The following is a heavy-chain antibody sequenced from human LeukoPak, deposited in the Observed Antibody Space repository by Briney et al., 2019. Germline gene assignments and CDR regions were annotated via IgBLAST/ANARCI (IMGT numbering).Heavy chain of an antibody. CDR3: ARGLYGSGSYSNWFDP. V-gene: IGHV1-2*02. D-gene: IGHD3-10*01. CDR2: INPNSGGT. CDR1: GYTFTGYY. Sequence: GASVKVSCKASGYTFTGYYMHWVRQAPGQGLEWMGWINPNSGGTNYAQKFQGRVTMTRGTSISTAYMELSRLRSDDTAVYYCARGLYGSGSYSNWFDPWGQGTLVTVSS. J-gene: IGHJ5*02.